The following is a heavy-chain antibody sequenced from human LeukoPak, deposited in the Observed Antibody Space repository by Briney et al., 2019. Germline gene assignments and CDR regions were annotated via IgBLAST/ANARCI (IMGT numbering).Heavy chain of an antibody. V-gene: IGHV1-69*05. CDR3: ARGPLGRRGYSGYVTFDY. CDR1: GGTFSSYA. D-gene: IGHD5-12*01. J-gene: IGHJ4*02. CDR2: IIPIFGTA. Sequence: SVKVSCKASGGTFSSYAISWVRQAPGQGLEWMGRIIPIFGTANYAQKFQGRVTITTDESTSTAYMEQSSLRPEDTAVYYCARGPLGRRGYSGYVTFDYWGQGTLVTVSS.